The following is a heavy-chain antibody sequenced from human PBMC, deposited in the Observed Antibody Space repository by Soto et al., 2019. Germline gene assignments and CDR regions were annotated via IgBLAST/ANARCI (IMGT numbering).Heavy chain of an antibody. CDR1: GFVFKDSS. V-gene: IGHV3-73*01. CDR3: TRLISAAQDY. Sequence: EVLLVESGGGVVQPGGSLKLSCAASGFVFKDSSIHWVRQASGKGLEWVGRIRDRAYNYATAYTASVKGRFTISRDDSNNTASLQMTSLKTEDTAIYYCTRLISAAQDYWGQVTLVTVSS. CDR2: IRDRAYNYAT. D-gene: IGHD3-10*01. J-gene: IGHJ4*02.